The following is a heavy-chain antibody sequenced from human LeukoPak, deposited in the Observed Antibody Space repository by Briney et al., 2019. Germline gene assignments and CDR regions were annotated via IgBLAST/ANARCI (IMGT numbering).Heavy chain of an antibody. CDR2: IWYDGSNK. Sequence: PGRSLRLSCAASGFIFSNHGMHWVRQAPGKGPEWVALIWYDGSNKYYGDSVKGRFTISRDNSKNTVYLQMNSLRAEDTGVYYCARDRLEAVTDDDYFDYWGQGTLVTVSS. CDR3: ARDRLEAVTDDDYFDY. D-gene: IGHD2-21*02. V-gene: IGHV3-33*01. CDR1: GFIFSNHG. J-gene: IGHJ4*02.